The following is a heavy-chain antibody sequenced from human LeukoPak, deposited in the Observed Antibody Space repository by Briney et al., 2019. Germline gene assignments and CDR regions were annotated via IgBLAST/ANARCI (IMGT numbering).Heavy chain of an antibody. Sequence: PGGSLRLSCAAPGFNFRTYWMHWVRQAPGKGLVWVSRINSDGSNTTYADSVKGRFTVSRDNAMNTLYLQMHSLRAEDTALYFCARGYGADVWGKGTMVTVSS. CDR1: GFNFRTYW. D-gene: IGHD4-17*01. V-gene: IGHV3-74*01. CDR2: INSDGSNT. CDR3: ARGYGADV. J-gene: IGHJ6*04.